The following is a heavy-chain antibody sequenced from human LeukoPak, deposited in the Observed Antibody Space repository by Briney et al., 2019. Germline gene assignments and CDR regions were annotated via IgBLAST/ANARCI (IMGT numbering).Heavy chain of an antibody. V-gene: IGHV3-21*01. CDR1: GFTFSSYS. CDR2: ISSSSSYI. D-gene: IGHD6-19*01. Sequence: PGGSLRLSCAASGFTFSSYSMNWVRQAPGKGLEWVSSISSSSSYIYYADSVKGRFTISRDNAKNSLHLQMNSLRAEDTAVYYCARDQPRGWSHDYWGQGTLVTVSS. J-gene: IGHJ4*02. CDR3: ARDQPRGWSHDY.